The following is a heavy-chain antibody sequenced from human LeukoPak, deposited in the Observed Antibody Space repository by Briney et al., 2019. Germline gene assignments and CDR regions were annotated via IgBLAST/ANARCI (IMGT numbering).Heavy chain of an antibody. CDR2: ITGSGGST. CDR3: ATDPLLDY. J-gene: IGHJ4*02. D-gene: IGHD2-15*01. CDR1: GFTFSSYA. Sequence: GGSLRLSCAASGFTFSSYAMSWVRQAPGKGLEWVSVITGSGGSTYYADSVKGWFTLSRDNSKNTLYLQMSSLRAEDTAVYYCATDPLLDYWGQGTLVTVSS. V-gene: IGHV3-23*01.